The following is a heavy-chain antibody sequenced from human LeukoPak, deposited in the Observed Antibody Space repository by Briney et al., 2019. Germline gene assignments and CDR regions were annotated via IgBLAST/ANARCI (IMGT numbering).Heavy chain of an antibody. J-gene: IGHJ3*02. D-gene: IGHD5-24*01. V-gene: IGHV4-59*01. CDR1: GGSINSDY. CDR2: IYHSGST. CDR3: ARVGGMTTINNAAFDI. Sequence: SETLSLTCTVSGGSINSDYWNWIRQPPGKGLEWIGYIYHSGSTNYNPSLKSRVTISIDKSKKQFSLKLISVTAADTAIYYCARVGGMTTINNAAFDIWGQGTMGTVSS.